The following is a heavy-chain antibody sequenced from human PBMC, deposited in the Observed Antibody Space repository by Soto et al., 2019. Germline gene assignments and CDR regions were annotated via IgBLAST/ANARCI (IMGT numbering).Heavy chain of an antibody. D-gene: IGHD6-13*01. J-gene: IGHJ4*02. CDR1: GFTFSSYA. Sequence: GGSLRLSCAASGFTFSSYAMSWVRQAPGKGLEWVSAISGSGGSTNYADSVKGRFTISIDNSKNTLYRQMNSLRAEDTAVYYCAKVQTPYSSRAFDYWGQGTLVTVSS. CDR2: ISGSGGST. V-gene: IGHV3-23*01. CDR3: AKVQTPYSSRAFDY.